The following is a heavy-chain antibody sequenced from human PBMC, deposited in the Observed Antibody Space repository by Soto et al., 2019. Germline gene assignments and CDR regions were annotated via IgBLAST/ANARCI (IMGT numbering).Heavy chain of an antibody. CDR3: ARGGTTVTDF. V-gene: IGHV3-11*06. D-gene: IGHD4-17*01. J-gene: IGHJ4*02. CDR2: ISSSSGYT. Sequence: QVQLVESGGGLVKPGGSLRLSCVASGFTFNDYYMSWIRQAPGKGLEWVSYISSSSGYTNYADSVKGRFTISRDNARNSLYLQMNSLRAEDTAFYYCARGGTTVTDFWGQGTLVTVSS. CDR1: GFTFNDYY.